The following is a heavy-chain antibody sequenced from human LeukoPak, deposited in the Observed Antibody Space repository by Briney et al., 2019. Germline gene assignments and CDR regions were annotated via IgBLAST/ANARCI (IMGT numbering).Heavy chain of an antibody. CDR1: GGSISSGGYY. J-gene: IGHJ3*02. CDR2: IYYSGST. CDR3: ARHYCSSTSCYRPWDAFDI. V-gene: IGHV4-31*03. D-gene: IGHD2-2*01. Sequence: SQTLSLTCTVSGGSISSGGYYWSWIRQHPGKGLEWIGYIYYSGSTYYNPFLKSRVTISVDTSKNQFSLKLSSVTAADTAVYYCARHYCSSTSCYRPWDAFDIWGQGTMVTVSS.